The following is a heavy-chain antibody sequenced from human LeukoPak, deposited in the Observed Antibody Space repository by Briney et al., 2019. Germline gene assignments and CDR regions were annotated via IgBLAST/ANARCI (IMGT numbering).Heavy chain of an antibody. CDR3: AKRGPAGAGKSPDYFDY. CDR1: GFTFSSYV. V-gene: IGHV3-23*01. D-gene: IGHD6-19*01. Sequence: GGSLRLSCAASGFTFSSYVMSWVRQAPGKGLEWVSAITGSVDNTYYADSVKGRFTISRDNSKNTLYLQMNSLRAEDTAVYYCAKRGPAGAGKSPDYFDYWGQGTLVTVS. CDR2: ITGSVDNT. J-gene: IGHJ4*02.